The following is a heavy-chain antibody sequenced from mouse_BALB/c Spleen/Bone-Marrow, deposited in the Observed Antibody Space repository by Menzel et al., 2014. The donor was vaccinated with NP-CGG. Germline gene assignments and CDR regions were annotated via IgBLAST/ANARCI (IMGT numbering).Heavy chain of an antibody. CDR2: ISNGGGST. J-gene: IGHJ3*01. CDR3: ARHDGYRTWFAY. V-gene: IGHV5-12*02. CDR1: GFTFSDYY. Sequence: EVHLVESGGGLVQPGGSLKLSCATSGFTFSDYYMYWVRQTPEKRLEWVAYISNGGGSTYYPDTVKGRFTISRDNAKNTLYLQMSRLKSEDTATYYCARHDGYRTWFAYWGQGTLVTVSA. D-gene: IGHD2-3*01.